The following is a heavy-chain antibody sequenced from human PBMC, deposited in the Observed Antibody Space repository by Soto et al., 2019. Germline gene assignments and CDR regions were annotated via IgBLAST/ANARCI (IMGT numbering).Heavy chain of an antibody. J-gene: IGHJ4*02. V-gene: IGHV3-9*01. CDR3: AKDRNDYGDYALDFDY. CDR1: GFTFDDYA. CDR2: ISWNSGSI. Sequence: EVQLVESGGGLVQPGRSLRLSYAASGFTFDDYAMHWVRQAPGKGLEWVSGISWNSGSIGYADSVKGRFTISRDNAKNSLYLQMNSLRAEDTALYYCAKDRNDYGDYALDFDYWGQGTLVTVSS. D-gene: IGHD4-17*01.